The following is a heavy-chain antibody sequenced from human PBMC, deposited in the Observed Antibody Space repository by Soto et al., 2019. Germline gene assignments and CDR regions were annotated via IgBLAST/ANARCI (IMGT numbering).Heavy chain of an antibody. J-gene: IGHJ6*03. CDR2: IKSKTDGGTT. CDR1: GFTFSNAW. D-gene: IGHD6-6*01. Sequence: GGSLRLSCAASGFTFSNAWMSWVRQAPGKGLEWVGRIKSKTDGGTTDYAAPVKGRFTISRDDSKNTLYLQMNSLKTEDTAVYYCTTSSSIAARRRYYYYYYMDVWGKGTTVTVSS. CDR3: TTSSSIAARRRYYYYYYMDV. V-gene: IGHV3-15*01.